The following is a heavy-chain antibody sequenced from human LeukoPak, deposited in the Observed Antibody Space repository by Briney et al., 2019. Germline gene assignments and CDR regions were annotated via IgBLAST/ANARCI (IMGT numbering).Heavy chain of an antibody. Sequence: SVKVSCKASGGTFSSYAISWVRQAPGQGLEWMGRIIPILGIANYAQKLQGRVTMTTDTSTSTAYMELRSLRSDDTAVYYCARDGGWWELIFDYWGQGTLVTVSS. J-gene: IGHJ4*02. D-gene: IGHD1-26*01. CDR1: GGTFSSYA. CDR3: ARDGGWWELIFDY. CDR2: IIPILGIA. V-gene: IGHV1-69*04.